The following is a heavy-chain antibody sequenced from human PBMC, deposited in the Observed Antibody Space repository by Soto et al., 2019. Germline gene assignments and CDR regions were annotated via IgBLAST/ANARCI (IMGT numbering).Heavy chain of an antibody. CDR3: AKDFIVGAPTGDYCMDV. V-gene: IGHV3-30*18. CDR1: GFTFSSYG. J-gene: IGHJ6*02. Sequence: GGSLRLSCSASGFTFSSYGMHWVRQAPGKGLEWVAVITFNGSNTYYADSVKGRFTISRDNSKNTLYLQMNSLRAEDTAVYYCAKDFIVGAPTGDYCMDVWGQGTTVTVSS. D-gene: IGHD1-26*01. CDR2: ITFNGSNT.